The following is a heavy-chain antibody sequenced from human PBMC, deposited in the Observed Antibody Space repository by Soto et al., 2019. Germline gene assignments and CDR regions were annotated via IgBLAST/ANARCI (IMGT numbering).Heavy chain of an antibody. CDR3: AKGVRAEWELVNYFDY. CDR1: GFTFSSYA. CDR2: ISGSGGST. V-gene: IGHV3-23*01. J-gene: IGHJ4*02. Sequence: GGSLRLSCAASGFTFSSYAMSWVRQAPGKGLEWVSAISGSGGSTYYADSVKGRFTISRDNSKNTLYLQMNSLRAEDTAVYYCAKGVRAEWELVNYFDYWGQGTLVTVSS. D-gene: IGHD1-26*01.